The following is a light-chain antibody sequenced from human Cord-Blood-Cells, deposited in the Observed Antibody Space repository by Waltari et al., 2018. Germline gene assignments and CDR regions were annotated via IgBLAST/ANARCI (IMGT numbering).Light chain of an antibody. J-gene: IGLJ3*02. CDR2: GKN. CDR3: NSRDSSGNHLV. Sequence: SSERTQDPAVSVALGQTVRIKCQGDSLRSYYASWYQQKPGQAPVLVIYGKNTRPSGILARFTGSGSGNTASLTITGAQAEDEADYYCNSRDSSGNHLVFGGGTKLTVL. CDR1: SLRSYY. V-gene: IGLV3-19*01.